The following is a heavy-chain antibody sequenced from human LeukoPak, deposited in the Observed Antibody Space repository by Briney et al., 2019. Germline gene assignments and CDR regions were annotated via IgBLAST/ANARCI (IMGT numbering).Heavy chain of an antibody. V-gene: IGHV3-7*04. J-gene: IGHJ4*02. CDR2: IKQDGREN. Sequence: PGGSLRLSCTASGFTFSNYWMTWVRQAPGKGLEWVANIKQDGRENYYVDSVKGRFTISRDNAKNSLYLQMNSLRAEDTAVYYCTRGSYYYYWGQGTLVTVSS. CDR3: TRGSYYYY. CDR1: GFTFSNYW.